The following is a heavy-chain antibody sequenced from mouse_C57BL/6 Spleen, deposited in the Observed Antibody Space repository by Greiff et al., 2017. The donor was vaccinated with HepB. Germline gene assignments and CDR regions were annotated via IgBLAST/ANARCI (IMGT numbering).Heavy chain of an antibody. D-gene: IGHD4-1*02. CDR2: IDPETGGT. J-gene: IGHJ2*01. V-gene: IGHV1-15*01. CDR3: TKRGANWDRKNY. Sequence: QVQLQQSGAELVRPGASVTLSCKASGYTFTDYEMHWVKQTPVHGLEWIGAIDPETGGTAYNQKFKGKAILTADKSSSTAYMELRSLTSEDSAVYYCTKRGANWDRKNYWGQGTTLTVSS. CDR1: GYTFTDYE.